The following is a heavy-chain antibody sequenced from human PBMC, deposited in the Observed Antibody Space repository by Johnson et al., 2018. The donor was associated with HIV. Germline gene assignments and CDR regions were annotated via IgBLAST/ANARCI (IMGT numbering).Heavy chain of an antibody. J-gene: IGHJ3*02. CDR3: AKDWRWELPRGDAFDI. CDR2: IRYDGSNE. V-gene: IGHV3-30*02. Sequence: QVQLVESGGGVVQPGGSLRLSCAASGFTFSSYGMHWVRQAPGKGLEWVAFIRYDGSNEDYADSVKGRVPISRDNSKNPLYLQMNRWIAEDTAVYYCAKDWRWELPRGDAFDIWGQGTMVTVSS. CDR1: GFTFSSYG. D-gene: IGHD1-26*01.